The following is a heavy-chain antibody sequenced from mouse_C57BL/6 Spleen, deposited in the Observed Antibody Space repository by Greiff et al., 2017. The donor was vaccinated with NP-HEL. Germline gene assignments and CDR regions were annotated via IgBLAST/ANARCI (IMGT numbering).Heavy chain of an antibody. J-gene: IGHJ4*01. CDR1: GYSFTSYY. V-gene: IGHV1-66*01. Sequence: VQLQQSGPELVKPGASVKISCKASGYSFTSYYIHWVKQRPGQGLEWIGWIYPGSGNTKYNEKFKGKATLTADTSSSTAYMQLIILPSEDSAVYYGARSYSGSCSDGGAMDYWGQGTSVTVSS. CDR3: ARSYSGSCSDGGAMDY. CDR2: IYPGSGNT. D-gene: IGHD1-1*01.